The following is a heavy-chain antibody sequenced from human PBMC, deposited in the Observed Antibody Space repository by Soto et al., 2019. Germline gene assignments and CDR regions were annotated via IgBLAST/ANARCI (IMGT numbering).Heavy chain of an antibody. CDR1: GFTFSIYS. V-gene: IGHV3-48*01. CDR3: ARDEGSSSWLDF. CDR2: ISSSGSTI. D-gene: IGHD6-13*01. Sequence: GGSLRLSCAASGFTFSIYSMNWVRQAPGKGLEWVSYISSSGSTIHYADSVKGRFTISRDNAKNSLYLQMNSLRAEDTAVYYCARDEGSSSWLDFWGQGTLVTVSS. J-gene: IGHJ4*02.